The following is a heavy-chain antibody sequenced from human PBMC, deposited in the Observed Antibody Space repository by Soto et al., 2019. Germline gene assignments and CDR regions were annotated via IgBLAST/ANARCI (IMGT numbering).Heavy chain of an antibody. D-gene: IGHD6-19*01. CDR1: GFTFSSNA. V-gene: IGHV3-23*01. CDR2: ISGSGSTT. Sequence: EVQLLESGGGLVQPGGSLRLSCAASGFTFSSNAMSWVRQAPGKGLEWVSAISGSGSTTYYADSVKGRFSMSRDNSKNTLYLRRNSLRADGTAVFYCAKRAGYNSGPLESWGQGVLVNVSS. J-gene: IGHJ5*01. CDR3: AKRAGYNSGPLES.